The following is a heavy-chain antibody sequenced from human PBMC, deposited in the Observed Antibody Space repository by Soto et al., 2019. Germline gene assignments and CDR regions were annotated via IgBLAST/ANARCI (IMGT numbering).Heavy chain of an antibody. CDR2: IYHSGST. J-gene: IGHJ4*02. V-gene: IGHV4-4*02. CDR1: GGSISSNNW. Sequence: PSETLSLTCVVSGGSISSNNWRSWVRQPPGKGLEWIGEIYHSGSTNYNPSLKSRVTISVDKSKNQFSLNLSSVTAADTAVYYCARDSSPDCSSTSCSGDYWGQGTLVTVSS. CDR3: ARDSSPDCSSTSCSGDY. D-gene: IGHD2-2*01.